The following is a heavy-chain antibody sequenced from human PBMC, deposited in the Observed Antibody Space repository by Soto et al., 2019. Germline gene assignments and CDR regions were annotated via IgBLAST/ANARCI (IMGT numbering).Heavy chain of an antibody. V-gene: IGHV3-7*01. D-gene: IGHD5-18*01. CDR3: ARGIGQQWFPIEY. J-gene: IGHJ4*02. Sequence: PGGSLRLSCAASGFTFSSYWMSWVRQAPGKGLEWVANIKEDGSEKYYVDSVKGRFTISRDNGKNSLYLQMNSLRAEDTAVYYCARGIGQQWFPIEYWGQGTLVTVSS. CDR1: GFTFSSYW. CDR2: IKEDGSEK.